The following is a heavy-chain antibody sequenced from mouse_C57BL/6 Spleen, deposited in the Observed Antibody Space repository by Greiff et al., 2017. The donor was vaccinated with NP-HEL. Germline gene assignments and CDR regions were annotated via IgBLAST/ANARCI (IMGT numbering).Heavy chain of an antibody. J-gene: IGHJ3*01. CDR2: INPSTGGT. D-gene: IGHD1-1*01. Sequence: EVQLQQSGPELVKPGASVKISCKASGYSFTGYYMNWVKQSPEKSLEWIGEINPSTGGTTYNQKFKAKATLTVDKSSSTAYMQLKSLTSEDSAVYYCARSSYYYGSSPWFAYWGQRTLVTVSA. V-gene: IGHV1-42*01. CDR3: ARSSYYYGSSPWFAY. CDR1: GYSFTGYY.